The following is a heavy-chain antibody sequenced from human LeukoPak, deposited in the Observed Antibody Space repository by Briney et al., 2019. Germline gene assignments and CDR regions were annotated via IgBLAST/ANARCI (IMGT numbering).Heavy chain of an antibody. J-gene: IGHJ3*02. CDR1: GYTFTNYG. D-gene: IGHD3-22*01. Sequence: GASVKVSCKASGYTFTNYGISWVRQAPGQGLEWMGWISAYNGNTNYAQKLQGRVTMTTDTSTSTAYMELRSLRSDDTAVYYCARGDYYDSSGLRGSFDIWGQGTMVTVSS. CDR3: ARGDYYDSSGLRGSFDI. V-gene: IGHV1-18*01. CDR2: ISAYNGNT.